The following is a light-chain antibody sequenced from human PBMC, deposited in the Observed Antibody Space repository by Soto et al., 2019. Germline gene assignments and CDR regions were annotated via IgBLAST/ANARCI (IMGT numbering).Light chain of an antibody. J-gene: IGLJ1*01. Sequence: QSVLTQPPPASGAPGQRVTISCSGSSSNMGSNTVNWFQHLPGTAPKLLIYINNQRPSGVPARFSGSKSGTSAYLAISGLQSEDEADYYCAAWDDSLNGYVFGTGTKVTVL. CDR2: INN. CDR1: SSNMGSNT. CDR3: AAWDDSLNGYV. V-gene: IGLV1-44*01.